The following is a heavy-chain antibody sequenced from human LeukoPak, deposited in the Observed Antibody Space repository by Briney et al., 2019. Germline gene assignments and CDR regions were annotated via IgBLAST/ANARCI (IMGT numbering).Heavy chain of an antibody. J-gene: IGHJ4*02. CDR1: GGSISSYY. Sequence: SETLSLTCTVSGGSISSYYWSWIRQPPGKGLEWLGYIYYSGSTNYNPSLKSRVTISVDTSKNQFSLKLSSVTAADTAVYYCARGLPSYYYDSSGSSKQDYFDYWGQGTLVTVSS. D-gene: IGHD3-22*01. CDR2: IYYSGST. V-gene: IGHV4-59*01. CDR3: ARGLPSYYYDSSGSSKQDYFDY.